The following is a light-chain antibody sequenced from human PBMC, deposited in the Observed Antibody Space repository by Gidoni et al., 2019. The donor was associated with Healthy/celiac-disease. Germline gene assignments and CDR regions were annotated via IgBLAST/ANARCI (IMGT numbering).Light chain of an antibody. J-gene: IGKJ4*01. CDR1: QSVLYSSNNKNY. V-gene: IGKV4-1*01. CDR3: QQYYSRGLT. CDR2: WAS. Sequence: DIVMTQSPDSLAVSLGERATINCKSSQSVLYSSNNKNYLAWYQQKPGQPPKLLIYWASTRESGVPDRFSGSGSGTDFTLTISSLQAEDVAVYYCQQYYSRGLTFGGXTKVEIK.